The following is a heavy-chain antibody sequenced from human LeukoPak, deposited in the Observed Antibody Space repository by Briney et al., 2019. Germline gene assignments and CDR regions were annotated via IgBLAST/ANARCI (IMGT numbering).Heavy chain of an antibody. D-gene: IGHD3-22*01. CDR3: ARISYYYDSSGYYSTSYYFDH. Sequence: SETLSLTCTVSGGSISSHYWSWLRQPPGKGLEWIGYIYYSGSTNYNPSLKSRVTISVDTSKNQFSLKLSSVTAADTAVYYCARISYYYDSSGYYSTSYYFDHWGQGTLVTVSS. J-gene: IGHJ4*02. V-gene: IGHV4-59*11. CDR1: GGSISSHY. CDR2: IYYSGST.